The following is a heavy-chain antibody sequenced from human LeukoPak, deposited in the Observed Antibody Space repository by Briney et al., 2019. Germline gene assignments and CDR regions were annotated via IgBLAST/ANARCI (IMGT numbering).Heavy chain of an antibody. CDR2: IKQDGSEK. V-gene: IGHV3-7*04. CDR3: ARDEHQYYSESSGRFDL. Sequence: GGSLRLSCAASGFTFSSYWMGWVRQAPGKGLEWVANIKQDGSEKFYVDSVKGHFTISRDNAKNSLYLQMNSLRAEDTAVYYCARDEHQYYSESSGRFDLWGQGTLVTVSS. CDR1: GFTFSSYW. D-gene: IGHD3-22*01. J-gene: IGHJ4*02.